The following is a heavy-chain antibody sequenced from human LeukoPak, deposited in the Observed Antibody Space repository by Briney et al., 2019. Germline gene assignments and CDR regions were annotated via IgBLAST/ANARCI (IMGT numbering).Heavy chain of an antibody. CDR2: IIPILGIT. Sequence: TVRVFCKASGGTFSSYAISGVRHAPGQGREWGGRIIPILGITNYPQQFQGRGTITADKSTSTAYMELSSLRYEDTAVYYCLYGRQFDYWGQGTLVTVSS. J-gene: IGHJ4*02. CDR1: GGTFSSYA. CDR3: LYGRQFDY. D-gene: IGHD3-10*01. V-gene: IGHV1-69*04.